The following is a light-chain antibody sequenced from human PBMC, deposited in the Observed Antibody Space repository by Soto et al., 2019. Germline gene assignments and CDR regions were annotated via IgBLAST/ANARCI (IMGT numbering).Light chain of an antibody. V-gene: IGLV1-51*02. J-gene: IGLJ7*01. CDR1: NSNIGNNY. Sequence: QSVLTQPPSVSAPPGQKDTISCFGTNSNIGNNYVCWYQQVPGTAPKLLIYENDKRPSEIPDRYSGSKSGTSATLAITGLQTGYEADYYCGTWDSSLSAAVFGGGTQLTVL. CDR3: GTWDSSLSAAV. CDR2: END.